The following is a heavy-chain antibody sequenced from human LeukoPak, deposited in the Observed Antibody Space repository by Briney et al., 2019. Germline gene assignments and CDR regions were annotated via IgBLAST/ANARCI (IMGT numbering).Heavy chain of an antibody. J-gene: IGHJ4*02. V-gene: IGHV3-30*04. CDR2: ISYDGGNK. D-gene: IGHD5-12*01. CDR1: GFTFSSYA. Sequence: PGGSLRLSCAASGFTFSSYAMHWVRPAPGKGLEWVAVISYDGGNKYYADSVKGRFTISGDNSKNTLYLQMNSLRAEDTAVYYCARDRHIVATNALDSWGQGTLVTVSS. CDR3: ARDRHIVATNALDS.